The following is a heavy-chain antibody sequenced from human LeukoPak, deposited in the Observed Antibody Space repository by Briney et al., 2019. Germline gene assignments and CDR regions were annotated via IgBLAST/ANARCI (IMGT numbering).Heavy chain of an antibody. V-gene: IGHV3-23*01. CDR3: AKPVAGPSYFDY. CDR2: ISGSGGST. J-gene: IGHJ4*02. D-gene: IGHD6-19*01. CDR1: GFTSSSYG. Sequence: GGSLRLSCAASGFTSSSYGMSWVRQAPGKGLEWVSAISGSGGSTYYADSVKGRFTISRDNSKNTLYLQMNSLRAEDTAVYYCAKPVAGPSYFDYWGQGTLVTVSS.